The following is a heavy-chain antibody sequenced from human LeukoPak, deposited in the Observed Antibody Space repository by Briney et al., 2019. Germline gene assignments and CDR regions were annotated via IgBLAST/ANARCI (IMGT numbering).Heavy chain of an antibody. D-gene: IGHD1-26*01. CDR2: ISYSGST. CDR1: GGSISSSSNF. J-gene: IGHJ4*02. V-gene: IGHV4-39*01. CDR3: ARLTPYSGSPLGDY. Sequence: SETLSLTCTVSGGSISSSSNFWGRIRQPPGKGLEWIGSISYSGSTYYNPSLKSRVTISVDTSKNQFSLKLSSVTAADTAVYYCARLTPYSGSPLGDYWGQGTLVTVSS.